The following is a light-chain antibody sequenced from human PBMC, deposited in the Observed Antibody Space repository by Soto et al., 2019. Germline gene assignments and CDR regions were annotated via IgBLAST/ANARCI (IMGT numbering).Light chain of an antibody. CDR2: DNN. Sequence: QSVLTQPPSVSAAPGXXVTISCSGXXXNIGNNYVSWYQQLPGTAPKLLIYDNNKRPSGIPDRFSGSKSGTSATLGITGLQTGDEADYYCGTWDSSLSAYVFGTGTKLTVL. CDR3: GTWDSSLSAYV. CDR1: XXNIGNNY. J-gene: IGLJ1*01. V-gene: IGLV1-51*01.